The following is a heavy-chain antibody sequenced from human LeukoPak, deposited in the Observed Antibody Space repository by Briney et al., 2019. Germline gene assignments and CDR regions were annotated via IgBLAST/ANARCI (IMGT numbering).Heavy chain of an antibody. CDR3: AKDPNWGSGY. J-gene: IGHJ4*02. Sequence: GGSLRLSCAASEFTFSSYTMTWVRQPPGKGLEWVSTIAGNGGHIHYADSVKGRFTASRDNSKNTLYLQMNSLRAEDTAVYYCAKDPNWGSGYWGQGTPVTVSS. CDR1: EFTFSSYT. CDR2: IAGNGGHI. D-gene: IGHD7-27*01. V-gene: IGHV3-23*01.